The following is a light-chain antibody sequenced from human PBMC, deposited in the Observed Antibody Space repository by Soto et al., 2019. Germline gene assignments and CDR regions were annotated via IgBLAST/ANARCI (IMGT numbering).Light chain of an antibody. CDR1: QSISSY. J-gene: IGKJ2*01. CDR3: QQSYSNHRT. V-gene: IGKV1-39*01. CDR2: AAS. Sequence: DIQMTQSPSSLSASVGDRVTITCRASQSISSYLNWYHQKPGKAPNLLIYAASSLQSGVPSRFSGSGYGTDFTLTISSLQPEDFATYYCQQSYSNHRTFGQGTKLEIK.